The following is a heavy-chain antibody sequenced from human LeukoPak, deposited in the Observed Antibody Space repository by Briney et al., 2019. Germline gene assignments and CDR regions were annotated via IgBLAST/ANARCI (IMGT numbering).Heavy chain of an antibody. Sequence: GGSLRLSCAASGFTVSSNYMSWVRQAPGKGLEWVSVIYSGGSTYYADSVKGRFTISRDNSKNTLYLQMNSLRAEDTAVYYCARGDYYDGGAFDIWGQGTMVTVSS. J-gene: IGHJ3*02. CDR1: GFTVSSNY. CDR3: ARGDYYDGGAFDI. CDR2: IYSGGST. V-gene: IGHV3-66*02. D-gene: IGHD3-22*01.